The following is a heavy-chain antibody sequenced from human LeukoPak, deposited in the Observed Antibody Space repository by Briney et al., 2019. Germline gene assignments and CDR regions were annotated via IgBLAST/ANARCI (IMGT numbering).Heavy chain of an antibody. J-gene: IGHJ4*02. D-gene: IGHD6-19*01. Sequence: GGSLRLSCAASGFTFSSYAMHWVRQAPGKGLEWVAVISYDGSNKWYADSVKDRFTISRDNSKNTLYLQMNSLRAEDTAVYYCARVSNRAVAGYFDYWGQGTLVTVSS. CDR3: ARVSNRAVAGYFDY. CDR1: GFTFSSYA. V-gene: IGHV3-30*01. CDR2: ISYDGSNK.